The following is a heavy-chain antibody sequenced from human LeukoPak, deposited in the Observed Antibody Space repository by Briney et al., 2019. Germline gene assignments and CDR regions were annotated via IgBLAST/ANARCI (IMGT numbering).Heavy chain of an antibody. Sequence: ASVKVSCKASGYTFTSYGISWVRQAPGQGLEWMGWISAYNGNTNYAQKLQGRVTMTTDTSTSTAYMELRSLRSDDTAVYYCAKDLAAAGTLGYNWFDPWGQGTLVTVSS. V-gene: IGHV1-18*01. CDR1: GYTFTSYG. CDR3: AKDLAAAGTLGYNWFDP. D-gene: IGHD6-13*01. J-gene: IGHJ5*02. CDR2: ISAYNGNT.